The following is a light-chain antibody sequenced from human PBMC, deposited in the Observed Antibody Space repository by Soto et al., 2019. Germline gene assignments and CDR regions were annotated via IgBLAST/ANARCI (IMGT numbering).Light chain of an antibody. V-gene: IGLV2-14*03. Sequence: QSALTQPASVSGSPGQSITISCTGTSSDIGAFTFVSWYQQHPVKVPKLMIFDVNRRPSGVSDRFSGSKSGNTASLTISGLQAEDEGDYYCSSYTSSSTHVFGSGTKVTVL. CDR1: SSDIGAFTF. CDR2: DVN. J-gene: IGLJ1*01. CDR3: SSYTSSSTHV.